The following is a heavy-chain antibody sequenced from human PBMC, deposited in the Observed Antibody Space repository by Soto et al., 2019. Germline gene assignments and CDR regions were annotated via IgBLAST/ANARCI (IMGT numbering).Heavy chain of an antibody. J-gene: IGHJ4*02. CDR2: ISYTGST. Sequence: QVQLQEPGPGLVKPSDSLSLTCTVSGGSINSDYWSWIRQPPGKGLEWIGRISYTGSTNYNPSLKRRVTISPDTSKTQFSLKLSSVTAADTAVYYCARGADGDYFDSWGQGTLVTVSS. CDR1: GGSINSDY. D-gene: IGHD3-16*01. CDR3: ARGADGDYFDS. V-gene: IGHV4-59*07.